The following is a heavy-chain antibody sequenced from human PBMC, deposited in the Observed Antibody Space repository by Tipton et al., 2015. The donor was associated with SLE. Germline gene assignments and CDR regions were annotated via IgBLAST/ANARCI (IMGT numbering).Heavy chain of an antibody. V-gene: IGHV4-39*02. CDR3: ARVVGGYSR. J-gene: IGHJ4*02. D-gene: IGHD5-12*01. Sequence: TLSLTCTVSGASISSSDYSWGWMRQPPGKGLEWIGNIYYNGGTHSNPSLKSRVSISVDTSKNHLSLKLISVTAADTAVYFCARVVGGYSRWCQGSLLVVSS. CDR2: IYYNGGT. CDR1: GASISSSDYS.